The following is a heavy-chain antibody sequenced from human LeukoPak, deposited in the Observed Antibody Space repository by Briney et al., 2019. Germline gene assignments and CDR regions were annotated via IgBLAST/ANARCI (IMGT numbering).Heavy chain of an antibody. J-gene: IGHJ4*02. CDR1: GFTFSSYA. CDR2: ISYDGSNK. CDR3: ASSPAYGDYDY. Sequence: GGSLRLSCAASGFTFSSYAMHWVRQAPGKGLEWVAVISYDGSNKYYADSVKGRFTISRDNSKNTLYLQMNSLRAEDTAVYYCASSPAYGDYDYWGQGTLVTVSS. D-gene: IGHD4-17*01. V-gene: IGHV3-30*04.